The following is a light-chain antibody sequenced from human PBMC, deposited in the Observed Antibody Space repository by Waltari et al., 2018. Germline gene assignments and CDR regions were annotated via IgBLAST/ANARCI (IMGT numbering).Light chain of an antibody. CDR3: QQYYDSPLT. CDR1: QSLLYSSNNYNY. Sequence: DIVMTQSPDSLAVSLGERVTINCKSSQSLLYSSNNYNYLAWYKQKPGQAPTLLIYWASTRESGVPDRFSGSGSGTDFTLTISGLQAEDAAVYYCQQYYDSPLTFGGGTKVDIK. CDR2: WAS. J-gene: IGKJ4*01. V-gene: IGKV4-1*01.